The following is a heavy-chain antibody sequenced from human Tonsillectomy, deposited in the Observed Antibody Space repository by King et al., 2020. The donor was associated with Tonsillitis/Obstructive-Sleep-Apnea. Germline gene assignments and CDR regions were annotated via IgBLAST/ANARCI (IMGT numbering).Heavy chain of an antibody. D-gene: IGHD4-17*01. Sequence: ITLKESGPTLVKPTQTLTLTCTFSGFSLSTSGVGVGWIRQPPGKALEWLALIYWDDDKRYSPSLNTRLTITKDTSKNQVVLTMTDMDPVDTATYYCAHRRTTVTTDYFDYWGQGTLGTVSS. V-gene: IGHV2-5*02. J-gene: IGHJ4*02. CDR1: GFSLSTSGVG. CDR3: AHRRTTVTTDYFDY. CDR2: IYWDDDK.